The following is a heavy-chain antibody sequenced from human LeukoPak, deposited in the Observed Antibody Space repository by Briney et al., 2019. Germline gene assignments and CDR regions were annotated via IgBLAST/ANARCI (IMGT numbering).Heavy chain of an antibody. D-gene: IGHD5-18*01. Sequence: PSETLSLTCTVSGGSISGYFWTWIRQPPGKGLEWIGYIYYSGSTKYNPSLKSRVTISVDTSKNQFSLKLSSVTAADTAVYYCAREVPLGWTAMPYYYCYYGMDVWGQGTTVTVSS. CDR2: IYYSGST. CDR3: AREVPLGWTAMPYYYCYYGMDV. J-gene: IGHJ6*02. CDR1: GGSISGYF. V-gene: IGHV4-59*01.